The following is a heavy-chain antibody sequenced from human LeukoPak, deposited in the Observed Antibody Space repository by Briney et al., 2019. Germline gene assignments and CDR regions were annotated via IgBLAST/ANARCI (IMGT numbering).Heavy chain of an antibody. J-gene: IGHJ5*02. V-gene: IGHV1-2*02. CDR2: INPNSGGT. D-gene: IGHD3-22*01. CDR1: GYTFTNYG. Sequence: ASVKVSCKASGYTFTNYGIIWVRQAPGRGLEWMGWINPNSGGTNYAQKFQGRVTMTRDTSISTAYMELSRLRSDDTAVYYCARARARGYYDSSGHPKGNWFDPWGQGTLVTVSS. CDR3: ARARARGYYDSSGHPKGNWFDP.